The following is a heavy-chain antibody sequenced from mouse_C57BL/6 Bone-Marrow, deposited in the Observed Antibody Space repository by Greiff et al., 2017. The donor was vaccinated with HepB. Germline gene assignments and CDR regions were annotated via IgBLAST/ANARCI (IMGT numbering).Heavy chain of an antibody. V-gene: IGHV1-18*01. D-gene: IGHD2-3*01. CDR1: GYTFTDYN. CDR3: ARWLLYFDY. J-gene: IGHJ2*01. CDR2: INPNNGGT. Sequence: EVQLQQSGPELVKPGASVKIPCKASGYTFTDYNMDWVKQSHGKSLEWIGDINPNNGGTIYNQKFKGKATLTVDKSSSTACMALRSLTSEDTACYYCARWLLYFDYWGQGTTLTVSS.